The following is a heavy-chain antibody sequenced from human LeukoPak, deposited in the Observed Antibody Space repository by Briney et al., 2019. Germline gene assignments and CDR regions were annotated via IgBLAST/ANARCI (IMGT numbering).Heavy chain of an antibody. D-gene: IGHD4-17*01. J-gene: IGHJ4*02. Sequence: GGSLRLSCAASGFTFSSYAMHWVRQAPGKGLEYVSAISSNGGYTYYANSVKGRFTISRDNSKNTLYLQMGSLRAEDMAVYYCARGLDDYGDFAPRDWGQGTLVTVSS. CDR2: ISSNGGYT. CDR1: GFTFSSYA. V-gene: IGHV3-64*01. CDR3: ARGLDDYGDFAPRD.